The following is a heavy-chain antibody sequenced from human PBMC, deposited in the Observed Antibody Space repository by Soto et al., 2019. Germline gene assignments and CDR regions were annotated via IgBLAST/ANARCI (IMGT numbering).Heavy chain of an antibody. CDR2: IWYDGSNK. D-gene: IGHD6-13*01. CDR1: GFTFSSYG. CDR3: ARESRVDSSLLSDP. Sequence: GGSLRLSCAASGFTFSSYGMHWVRQAPGKGLEWVAVIWYDGSNKYYADSVKGRFTISRDNSKNTLYLQMNSLRAEDTAVYYCARESRVDSSLLSDPWGQGTLVTVSS. V-gene: IGHV3-33*01. J-gene: IGHJ5*02.